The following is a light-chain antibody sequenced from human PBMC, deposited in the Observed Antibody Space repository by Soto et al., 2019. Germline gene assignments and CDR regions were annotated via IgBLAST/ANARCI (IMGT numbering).Light chain of an antibody. CDR3: SSFAGSNNVV. CDR1: SGDVGGYNF. J-gene: IGLJ3*02. CDR2: DVS. Sequence: QSALTQPPSASASPGQSVTISCTGTSGDVGGYNFVSWYQQHPGKAPKLIIFDVSQRPSGVPDRFSGSKSGNTASLTVSGLQAEDEADYYCSSFAGSNNVVFGGGTKLTVL. V-gene: IGLV2-8*01.